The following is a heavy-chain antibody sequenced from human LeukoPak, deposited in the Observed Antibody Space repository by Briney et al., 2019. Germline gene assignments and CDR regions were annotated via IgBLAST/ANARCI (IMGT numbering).Heavy chain of an antibody. CDR1: GFTFSSYS. D-gene: IGHD5-12*01. CDR3: ARWEKWLRYYYMDV. CDR2: ISSSSSAI. V-gene: IGHV3-48*01. J-gene: IGHJ6*03. Sequence: GGSLRLSCAASGFTFSSYSMNWVRQAPGKGLEWVSYISSSSSAIYYADSVKGRFTISRDNAKNSLYLQMNSLRAEDTAVYYCARWEKWLRYYYMDVWGKGTTVTVSS.